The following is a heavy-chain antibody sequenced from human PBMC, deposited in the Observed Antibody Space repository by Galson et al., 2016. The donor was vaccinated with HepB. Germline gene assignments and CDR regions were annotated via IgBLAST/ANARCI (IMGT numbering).Heavy chain of an antibody. V-gene: IGHV3-9*01. CDR1: GFAFDIYA. D-gene: IGHD5-18*01. CDR2: ISWNSAYV. CDR3: ARVVRDYRTYSYSGPSYAMDV. Sequence: SLRLSCAASGFAFDIYAIHWVRQAPGKGLEWVSGISWNSAYVGYADSVKGRFTISRDNAKSSLYLQMNSLRAEDTALYYCARVVRDYRTYSYSGPSYAMDVRGQGTTVTVSS. J-gene: IGHJ6*02.